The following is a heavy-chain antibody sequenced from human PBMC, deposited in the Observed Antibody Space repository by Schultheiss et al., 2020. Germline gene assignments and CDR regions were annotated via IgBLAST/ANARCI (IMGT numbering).Heavy chain of an antibody. CDR2: IWYDGSNK. CDR1: GFTFSSYV. CDR3: ARVNYYDSSGYHLETVNYYYGMDV. Sequence: WGSLRLSGAASGFTFSSYVMHWVRQAPGKGLEWVAVIWYDGSNKYYADSVKGRFTISRDNSKNTLYLQMNSLRAEDTAVYYCARVNYYDSSGYHLETVNYYYGMDVWGQGTTVTVSS. D-gene: IGHD3-22*01. V-gene: IGHV3-33*01. J-gene: IGHJ6*02.